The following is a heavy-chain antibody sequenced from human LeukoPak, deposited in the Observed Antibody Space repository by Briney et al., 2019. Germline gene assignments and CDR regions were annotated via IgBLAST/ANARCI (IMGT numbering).Heavy chain of an antibody. Sequence: GGSLRLSCAASGFTFSSYEMNWVRQAPGKGLEWVSYISGSGRTMSYADSVKGRFTISRDNAKNTVYLQMNSLRPEDTAVYYCARGEFDPWGQGTLVTVSS. V-gene: IGHV3-48*03. CDR3: ARGEFDP. CDR2: ISGSGRTM. CDR1: GFTFSSYE. J-gene: IGHJ5*02.